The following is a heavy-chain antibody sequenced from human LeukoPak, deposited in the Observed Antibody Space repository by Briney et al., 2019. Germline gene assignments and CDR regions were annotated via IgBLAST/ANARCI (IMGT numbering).Heavy chain of an antibody. CDR2: IYHSGST. CDR1: GYSISSGYY. CDR3: ARVVGSSWYYFDY. V-gene: IGHV4-38-2*02. D-gene: IGHD6-13*01. Sequence: PSETLSLTCTVSGYSISSGYYWGWTRQPPGKGLEWIGSIYHSGSTYYNPSLKSRVTISVDTSKNQFSLKLSSVTAADTAVYYCARVVGSSWYYFDYWGQGTLATVSS. J-gene: IGHJ4*02.